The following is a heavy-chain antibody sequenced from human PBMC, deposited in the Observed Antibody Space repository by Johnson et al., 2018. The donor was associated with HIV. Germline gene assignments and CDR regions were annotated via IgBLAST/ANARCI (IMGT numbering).Heavy chain of an antibody. V-gene: IGHV3-7*01. CDR3: ARDEPFIAVAATPSDAFDI. CDR1: GFTFSSNY. Sequence: VQLVESGGGLVQPGGSLSLSCAASGFTFSSNYISWVRQAPGKGLEWVANINQDGSEKYYVGSVKARFPIPRANAKNTLYLQMNSLRAGDTAGYYCARDEPFIAVAATPSDAFDIWGQGTMVTVSS. CDR2: INQDGSEK. D-gene: IGHD6-19*01. J-gene: IGHJ3*02.